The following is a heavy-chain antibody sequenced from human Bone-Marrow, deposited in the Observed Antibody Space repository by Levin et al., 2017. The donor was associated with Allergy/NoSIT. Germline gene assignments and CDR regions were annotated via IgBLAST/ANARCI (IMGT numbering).Heavy chain of an antibody. CDR3: ARDRVDTAMVTPDYYYYGMDV. Sequence: ASVKVSCKASGYTFTSYGISWVRQAPGQGLEWMGWISAYNGNTNYAQKLQGRVTMTTDTSTSTAYMELRSLRSDDTAVYYCARDRVDTAMVTPDYYYYGMDVWGQGTTVTVSS. V-gene: IGHV1-18*01. CDR1: GYTFTSYG. D-gene: IGHD5-18*01. CDR2: ISAYNGNT. J-gene: IGHJ6*02.